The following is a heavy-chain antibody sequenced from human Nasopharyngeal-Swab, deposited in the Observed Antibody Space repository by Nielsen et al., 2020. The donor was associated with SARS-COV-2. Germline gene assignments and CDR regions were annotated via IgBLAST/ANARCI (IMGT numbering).Heavy chain of an antibody. Sequence: GESLKISCAASGFIFSNYGMHWVRQAPGKGLEWVAVISYDGINKYDADSVKGRFTISRDNSKDTLYLQMNSLRPEDTAVYYCAKEGPGMFGVVGLDVWGQWTTVTVSS. V-gene: IGHV3-30*18. J-gene: IGHJ6*02. D-gene: IGHD3-3*01. CDR1: GFIFSNYG. CDR3: AKEGPGMFGVVGLDV. CDR2: ISYDGINK.